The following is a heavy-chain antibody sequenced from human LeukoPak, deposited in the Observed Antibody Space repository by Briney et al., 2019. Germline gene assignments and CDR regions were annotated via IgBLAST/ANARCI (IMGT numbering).Heavy chain of an antibody. Sequence: SETLSLTCAVSGYSLSSGYYWGWIRQPPGKGLEWIGEINHSGSTNYNPSLKSRVTISVDTSKNQFSLKLSSVTAADTAVYYCAPRGGIAAAGTGLGDWGQGTLVTVSS. J-gene: IGHJ4*02. D-gene: IGHD6-13*01. CDR2: INHSGST. CDR3: APRGGIAAAGTGLGD. V-gene: IGHV4-38-2*01. CDR1: GYSLSSGYY.